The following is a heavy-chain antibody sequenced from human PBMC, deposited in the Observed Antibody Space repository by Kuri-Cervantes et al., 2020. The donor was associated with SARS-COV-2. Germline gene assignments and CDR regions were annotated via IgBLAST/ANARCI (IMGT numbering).Heavy chain of an antibody. CDR2: IEWNDDK. D-gene: IGHD1-26*01. V-gene: IGHV2-70*12. CDR3: ARMPGLAGSYSYDY. J-gene: IGHJ4*02. CDR1: GFSLNTRGMS. Sequence: SGPTLVNPTQTHTLTCSISGFSLNTRGMSVSWFRRPPGKALEWLARIEWNDDKNYSRSLKTKLSVSKDTSENQVALTLTNMDTLDSATYYCARMPGLAGSYSYDYWGQGTLVTVSS.